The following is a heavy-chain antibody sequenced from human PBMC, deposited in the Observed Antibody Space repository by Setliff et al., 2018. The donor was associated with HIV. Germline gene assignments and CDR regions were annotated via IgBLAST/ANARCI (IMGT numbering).Heavy chain of an antibody. CDR1: GGSISSGDYY. D-gene: IGHD3-22*01. CDR3: ASQKGHYFDTSGYYNNWFDP. Sequence: SETLSLTCTVSGGSISSGDYYWSWIRQPPGKGLEWIGNIYYSGSTYYNPSLKSRVTISVDTSKNQFSLKLSSVTAADTAVYYCASQKGHYFDTSGYYNNWFDPWGQGTLVTVSS. J-gene: IGHJ5*02. CDR2: IYYSGST. V-gene: IGHV4-30-4*08.